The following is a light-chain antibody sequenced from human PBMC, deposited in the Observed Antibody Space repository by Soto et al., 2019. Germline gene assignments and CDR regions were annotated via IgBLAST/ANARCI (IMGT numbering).Light chain of an antibody. CDR2: GAS. J-gene: IGKJ4*01. CDR1: QSVSSN. V-gene: IGKV3-15*01. CDR3: QQYNNWPPPLT. Sequence: EIVMTQSPATLSVSPGERATLSCRASQSVSSNLAWYQQKPGQAPRLLIYGASTRATGIPARFSGSGSGTEFTLXISSLQSEDFAVYYCQQYNNWPPPLTFGGGTKVEI.